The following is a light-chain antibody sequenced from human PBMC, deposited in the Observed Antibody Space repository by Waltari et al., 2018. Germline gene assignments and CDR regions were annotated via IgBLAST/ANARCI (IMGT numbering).Light chain of an antibody. V-gene: IGKV3-20*01. CDR1: QSVSNY. J-gene: IGKJ4*01. CDR2: GVA. Sequence: EIAVPQSPATLSLSPGARGTLSCRASQSVSNYIAWYQQKPGQAPRLRIYGVANRATGIPDRFSGRGSGTDFTLTIDRLEPEDFAVYYCQQYGASPLTFGGGTKVEIK. CDR3: QQYGASPLT.